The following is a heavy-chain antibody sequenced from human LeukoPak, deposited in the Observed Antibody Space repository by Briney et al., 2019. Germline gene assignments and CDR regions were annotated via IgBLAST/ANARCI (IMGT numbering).Heavy chain of an antibody. J-gene: IGHJ4*02. D-gene: IGHD3-10*01. CDR1: GFSFEDNG. Sequence: LRLSCAASGFSFEDNGMSWVRQAPGKGLEWVSGINWNGETTGYVDSVKGRFTISRDNAKNSLYLQMNSLRAEDTAVYYCALWLVRDSTTSFDYWGQGTLVTVSS. CDR2: INWNGETT. CDR3: ALWLVRDSTTSFDY. V-gene: IGHV3-20*04.